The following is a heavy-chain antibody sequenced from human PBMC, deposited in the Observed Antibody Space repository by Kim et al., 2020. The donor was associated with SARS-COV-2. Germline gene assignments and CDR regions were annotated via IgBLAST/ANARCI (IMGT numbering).Heavy chain of an antibody. V-gene: IGHV1-69*01. J-gene: IGHJ4*02. Sequence: AQKFQGRVTITADESTSTAYMELSSLRSEDTAVYYCARGVQGVIPGGFDYWGQGTLVTVSS. D-gene: IGHD3-10*01. CDR3: ARGVQGVIPGGFDY.